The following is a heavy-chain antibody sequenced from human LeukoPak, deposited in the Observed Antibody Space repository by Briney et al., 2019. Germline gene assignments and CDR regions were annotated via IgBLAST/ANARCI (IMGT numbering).Heavy chain of an antibody. CDR1: GDSITSGDSY. D-gene: IGHD5-12*01. Sequence: SETLSLTCSVSGDSITSGDSYWTWIRQPAGRGLEWIGLIYTSGSTKYNPSLKSRITMSLDTSKNQISLQLNSVTAADTAVYYCAREYSHLGQGTLVTVSS. CDR3: AREYSH. CDR2: IYTSGST. J-gene: IGHJ4*02. V-gene: IGHV4-61*02.